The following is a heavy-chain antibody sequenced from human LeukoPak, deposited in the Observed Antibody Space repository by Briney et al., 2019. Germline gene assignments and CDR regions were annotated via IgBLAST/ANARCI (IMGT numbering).Heavy chain of an antibody. CDR3: ARVAATRYYYYYYGMDV. V-gene: IGHV4-34*01. D-gene: IGHD2-15*01. CDR2: INHSGST. Sequence: SETLSLTCAVYGGSFSGYYWSWIRQPPGKGLEWIGEINHSGSTNYNPSLKSRVTISVDTSKNQFSLKLSSVTAADTAVYYCARVAATRYYYYYYGMDVWGQGTTVTVSS. CDR1: GGSFSGYY. J-gene: IGHJ6*02.